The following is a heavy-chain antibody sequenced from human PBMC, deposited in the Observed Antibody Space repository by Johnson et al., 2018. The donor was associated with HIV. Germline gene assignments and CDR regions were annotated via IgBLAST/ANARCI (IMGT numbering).Heavy chain of an antibody. CDR1: GFTVSSNY. CDR2: INQDGSEM. V-gene: IGHV3-7*04. J-gene: IGHJ3*02. CDR3: ARRGRRADDAFDI. Sequence: VQLVESGGGLVQPGGSLRLSCAASGFTVSSNYMSWVRQAPGKGLEWVANINQDGSEMYYVDSVKGRFTISRDNANNSLYVQMNSLRAEDTAVYYCARRGRRADDAFDIWGQGTMVTVSS. D-gene: IGHD3-16*01.